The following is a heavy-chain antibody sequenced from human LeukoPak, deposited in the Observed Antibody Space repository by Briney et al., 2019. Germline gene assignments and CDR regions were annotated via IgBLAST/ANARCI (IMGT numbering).Heavy chain of an antibody. CDR3: AKALGDYYYYGMDV. Sequence: GGSLRLSCAASGFTFSSYAMSWVRQAPGKGLEWVSAISGSGGSTYYADSVKGRFTISRDSSKNTLYLQMNSLRAEDTAVYYCAKALGDYYYYGMDVWGQGTTVTVSS. J-gene: IGHJ6*02. V-gene: IGHV3-23*01. CDR2: ISGSGGST. CDR1: GFTFSSYA.